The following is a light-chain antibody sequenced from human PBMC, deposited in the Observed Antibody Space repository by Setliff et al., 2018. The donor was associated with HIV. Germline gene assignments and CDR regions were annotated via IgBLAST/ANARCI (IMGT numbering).Light chain of an antibody. J-gene: IGLJ1*01. CDR1: GSDVAGYTY. V-gene: IGLV2-14*01. CDR3: SSYTSSNTFYV. Sequence: QSVLTQPASLSGSPGQSITISCTETGSDVAGYTYVSWYQQHPGKAPKLIIYDVGKRPSGVSNRFSGSKSGNTASLTISGLQAEDEADYYCSSYTSSNTFYVFATGTKFTVL. CDR2: DVG.